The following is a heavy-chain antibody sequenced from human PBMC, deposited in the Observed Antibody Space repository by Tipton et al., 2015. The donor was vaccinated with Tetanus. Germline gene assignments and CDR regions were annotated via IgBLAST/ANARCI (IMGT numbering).Heavy chain of an antibody. J-gene: IGHJ6*02. Sequence: QLVQSGVEVKKPGASVKVSCTANGYSFTSYGISWVRQAPGQGLEWVGWITPYNGHTDLAQKVQGRVTLTTDAPLRTAYLELRSLRSDDTAVYYCARAYCSGGACFGFWYYYYHGMDVWGQGTTVTVSS. CDR1: GYSFTSYG. CDR3: ARAYCSGGACFGFWYYYYHGMDV. V-gene: IGHV1-18*01. D-gene: IGHD2-15*01. CDR2: ITPYNGHT.